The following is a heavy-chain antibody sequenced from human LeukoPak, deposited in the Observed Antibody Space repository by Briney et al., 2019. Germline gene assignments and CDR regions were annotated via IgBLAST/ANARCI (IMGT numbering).Heavy chain of an antibody. J-gene: IGHJ4*02. CDR3: ARLRRQADYFDY. Sequence: SETLSLTCTVSGGSISSSSYYWGWIRQTPGKGLEWIGSIYYSGSTYYNPSLKSRVTISVDTSKNQFSLKLSSVTAADTAVYYCARLRRQADYFDYWGQGTLVTVSS. CDR2: IYYSGST. V-gene: IGHV4-39*01. D-gene: IGHD6-25*01. CDR1: GGSISSSSYY.